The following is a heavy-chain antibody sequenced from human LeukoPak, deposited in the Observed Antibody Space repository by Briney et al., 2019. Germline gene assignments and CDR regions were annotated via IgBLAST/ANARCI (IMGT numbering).Heavy chain of an antibody. CDR3: SRGQLYPYGPAFDY. Sequence: GGSLRLSCTASGFNFGDYNMNWVRQAPGKGLEWVGYIRSKIHDGTTGYAASVKGRFTISRDDSENIAYLQMTSLKTEDTAVYYCSRGQLYPYGPAFDYWGQGALVTVSS. CDR1: GFNFGDYN. D-gene: IGHD3-10*01. J-gene: IGHJ4*02. V-gene: IGHV3-49*04. CDR2: IRSKIHDGTT.